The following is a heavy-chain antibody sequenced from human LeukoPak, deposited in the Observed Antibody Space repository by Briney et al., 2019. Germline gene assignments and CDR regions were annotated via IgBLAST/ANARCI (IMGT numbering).Heavy chain of an antibody. CDR3: ARGASGSYELWFDP. CDR1: GFTFSSYE. J-gene: IGHJ5*02. Sequence: PGGSLRLTCAPSGFTFSSYEMNWVRQAPGKGPEWVSYISSSGSTIYYADSVKGRFTISRDNAKNSLYLQMNSLRAEDTAVYYCARGASGSYELWFDPWGQGTLVTVSS. CDR2: ISSSGSTI. V-gene: IGHV3-48*03. D-gene: IGHD1-26*01.